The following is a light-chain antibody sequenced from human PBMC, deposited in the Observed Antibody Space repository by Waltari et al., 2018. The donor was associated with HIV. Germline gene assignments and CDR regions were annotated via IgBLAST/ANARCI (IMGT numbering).Light chain of an antibody. CDR1: SSNIGSNY. Sequence: QSVLTQPPSASGTPGQRVTISCSGSSSNIGSNYVYWYQQVPGTAPKLLLYRNNQRPSGVPDRFSGSKSGTSASLAITGLQAEDEADYYCQTYDSSLSGSVVFGGGTKLTVL. J-gene: IGLJ2*01. CDR2: RNN. V-gene: IGLV1-47*01. CDR3: QTYDSSLSGSVV.